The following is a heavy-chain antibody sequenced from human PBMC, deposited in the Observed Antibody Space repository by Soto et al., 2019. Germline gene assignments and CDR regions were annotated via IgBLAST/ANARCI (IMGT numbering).Heavy chain of an antibody. Sequence: PETLSLTWAVSGYSITKGYYWGWIRQPPGQGLEWIGTIYHSGSTYYNPSLKTRVTISVDTSKNQFSLKLSSVTAADTAVHYCARALYCSGGSCSPLRGMDVWGQGTTVTVSS. V-gene: IGHV4-38-2*01. CDR1: GYSITKGYY. CDR2: IYHSGST. D-gene: IGHD2-15*01. CDR3: ARALYCSGGSCSPLRGMDV. J-gene: IGHJ6*02.